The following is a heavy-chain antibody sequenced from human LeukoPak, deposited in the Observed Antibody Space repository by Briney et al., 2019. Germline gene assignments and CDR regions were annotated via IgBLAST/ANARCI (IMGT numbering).Heavy chain of an antibody. D-gene: IGHD6-13*01. CDR1: GGSISSYY. V-gene: IGHV4-59*12. CDR3: ARDPGIAAARSFDI. Sequence: PSETLCLTCTVSGGSISSYYWSWIRQPPGKGLEWIGYIYYSGSTNYNPSLKSRVTISVDTSKNQFSLKLSSVTAADTAVYYCARDPGIAAARSFDIWGQGTMVTVSS. J-gene: IGHJ3*02. CDR2: IYYSGST.